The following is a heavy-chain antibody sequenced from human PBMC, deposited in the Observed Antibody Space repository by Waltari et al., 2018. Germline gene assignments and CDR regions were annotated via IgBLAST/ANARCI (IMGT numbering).Heavy chain of an antibody. CDR2: IRNKANGNTT. D-gene: IGHD3-22*01. CDR3: GRVTTYYSRGEIDF. J-gene: IGHJ4*02. CDR1: GFDFSVHS. Sequence: EEKLEESGGGLVQPGGSLRLTCLASGFDFSVHSMDWVRQAPGKGLEWVGRIRNKANGNTTEYAASVKGRFTISRDDSKNSLYLQMDDLKAEDTAVYFCGRVTTYYSRGEIDFWGQGTLVTVSS. V-gene: IGHV3-72*01.